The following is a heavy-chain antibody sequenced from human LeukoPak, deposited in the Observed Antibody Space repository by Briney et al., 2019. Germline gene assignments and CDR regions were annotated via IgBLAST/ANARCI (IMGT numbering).Heavy chain of an antibody. V-gene: IGHV3-48*01. D-gene: IGHD4-23*01. CDR1: GFTFSSYG. CDR3: AKDISGGNSETYIDY. Sequence: PGGSLRLSCAASGFTFSSYGMHWVRQAPGKGLEWISYISSSSNTIYYADSVKGRFTISRDNSKNTLYLQMDSLRAEDTAVYYCAKDISGGNSETYIDYWGQGTLVAVSS. CDR2: ISSSSNTI. J-gene: IGHJ4*02.